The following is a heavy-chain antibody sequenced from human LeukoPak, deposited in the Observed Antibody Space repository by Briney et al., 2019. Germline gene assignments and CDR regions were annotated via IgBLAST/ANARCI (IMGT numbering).Heavy chain of an antibody. CDR2: IKQDGSEK. CDR3: ARESPKTTPPPGLDY. CDR1: GFTFSSYW. V-gene: IGHV3-7*05. Sequence: GGSLRLSCAASGFTFSSYWMSWVRQAPGKGLEWVANIKQDGSEKYYVDSVKGRFTISRDNAKNSLYLQMNSLRAEDTAVYYCARESPKTTPPPGLDYWGQGTLVTVSS. J-gene: IGHJ4*02. D-gene: IGHD1-1*01.